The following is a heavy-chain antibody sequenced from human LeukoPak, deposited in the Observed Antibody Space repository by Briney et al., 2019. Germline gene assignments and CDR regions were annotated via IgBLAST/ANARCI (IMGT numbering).Heavy chain of an antibody. J-gene: IGHJ4*02. Sequence: PGGSLRLSCAASGFTFSSYGVHWVRQAPGKGLEWVAVISYDGSNKYYADSVKGRFTISRDNSKNTLYLQMNSLRAEDTAVYYCAKDLPGTGDYWGQGTLVTVSS. CDR2: ISYDGSNK. CDR3: AKDLPGTGDY. V-gene: IGHV3-30*18. CDR1: GFTFSSYG. D-gene: IGHD1-14*01.